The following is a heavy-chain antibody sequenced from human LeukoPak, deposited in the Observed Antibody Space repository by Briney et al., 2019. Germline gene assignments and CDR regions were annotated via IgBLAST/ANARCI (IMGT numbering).Heavy chain of an antibody. Sequence: GASVKVSCKASGYTFTSYGISWVRQAPGQGLEWMGWISAYNGNTNYAQKLQGRVTMTTDTSTSTAYMELRSLRSDDTAVYYCARDLVLRPPRHVPYDSSGYGWFDPWGQGTLVTVSS. CDR2: ISAYNGNT. J-gene: IGHJ5*02. D-gene: IGHD3-22*01. CDR3: ARDLVLRPPRHVPYDSSGYGWFDP. CDR1: GYTFTSYG. V-gene: IGHV1-18*01.